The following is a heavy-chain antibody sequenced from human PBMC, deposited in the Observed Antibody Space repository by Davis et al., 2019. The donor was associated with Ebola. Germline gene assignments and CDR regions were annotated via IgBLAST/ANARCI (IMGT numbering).Heavy chain of an antibody. Sequence: MPSETLSLTCNVSGGSISTYYWSWIRQSPGKGLEWIGYVNYIGRTSYNPSLKGRVTVSVDTSKNQFSLKLTSVTAADTAVYFCAREVLDTSVVRNQYSYFYYMDVWGKGTTVMVAS. D-gene: IGHD5-18*01. V-gene: IGHV4-59*01. CDR3: AREVLDTSVVRNQYSYFYYMDV. CDR2: VNYIGRT. CDR1: GGSISTYY. J-gene: IGHJ6*03.